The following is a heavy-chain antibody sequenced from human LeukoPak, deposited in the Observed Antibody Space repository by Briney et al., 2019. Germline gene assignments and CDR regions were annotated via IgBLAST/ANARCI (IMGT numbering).Heavy chain of an antibody. CDR1: GYSFTSYW. CDR2: IYPGDSDT. D-gene: IGHD2-21*02. V-gene: IGHV5-51*01. J-gene: IGHJ4*02. Sequence: GESLKISCKGSGYSFTSYWIGWVRQMPGKGLEWMVIIYPGDSDTRYSPSFQGQVTISADKSISTAYLQWSSLKASDTAMYYCARLPWDCGGDCSYPLDYWGQGTVVTVSS. CDR3: ARLPWDCGGDCSYPLDY.